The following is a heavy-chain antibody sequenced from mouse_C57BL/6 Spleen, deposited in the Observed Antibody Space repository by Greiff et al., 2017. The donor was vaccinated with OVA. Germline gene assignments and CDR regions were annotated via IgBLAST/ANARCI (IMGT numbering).Heavy chain of an antibody. D-gene: IGHD2-2*01. Sequence: QVQLKQSGAELVKPGASVKLSCTASGYTITEYTIHWVKQRSGQGLEWIGWFYPGSGSTKYDEKFKDKATLTADKSSSTVYMELSRLTSEDSAVYFWARYEGGRLNFCFDYWGQGTTLTVSS. CDR2: FYPGSGST. J-gene: IGHJ2*01. CDR1: GYTITEYT. V-gene: IGHV1-62-2*01. CDR3: ARYEGGRLNFCFDY.